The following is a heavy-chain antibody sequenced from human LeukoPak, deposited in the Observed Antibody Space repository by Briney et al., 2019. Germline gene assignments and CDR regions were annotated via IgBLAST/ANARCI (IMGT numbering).Heavy chain of an antibody. V-gene: IGHV3-30*02. CDR3: AKDSSNWSFDY. CDR1: GFTFDDFA. CDR2: IWNDGNKK. Sequence: GGSLRLSCATSGFTFDDFAMHWVRQAPGKGLEWVAFIWNDGNKKYYADSVKGRFTISRDNSKNTLYLQMNSLRAEDTAVYYCAKDSSNWSFDYWGQGILVTVSS. J-gene: IGHJ4*02. D-gene: IGHD6-13*01.